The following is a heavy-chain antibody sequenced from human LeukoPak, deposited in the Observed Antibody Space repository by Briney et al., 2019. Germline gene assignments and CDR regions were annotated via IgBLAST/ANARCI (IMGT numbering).Heavy chain of an antibody. D-gene: IGHD6-19*01. CDR1: GFTFSSYG. CDR3: AKEARAVAGNFDY. V-gene: IGHV3-30*02. Sequence: PGGSLRLSCAASGFTFSSYGMHWVRQAPGKGLEWVAFIRYDGSNKYYADSVKGRFTISRDNSKNTLYLQMNSLRAEDTAVYYCAKEARAVAGNFDYWAREPWSPSPQ. CDR2: IRYDGSNK. J-gene: IGHJ4*02.